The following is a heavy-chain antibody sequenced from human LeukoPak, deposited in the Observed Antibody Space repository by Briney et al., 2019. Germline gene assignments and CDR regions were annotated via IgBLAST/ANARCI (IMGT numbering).Heavy chain of an antibody. CDR1: GFTFSSYA. CDR3: ASHAAYSPDQGYFDC. CDR2: ISGSGGNT. Sequence: PGASLRLSCAASGFTFSSYAMSWVRQAPGKGLEWVSAISGSGGNTYYADSVKGRFTISRDNSKNTLYVQMNSLRAEDTAVYYCASHAAYSPDQGYFDCWGQGTLVTVSS. D-gene: IGHD5-18*01. V-gene: IGHV3-23*01. J-gene: IGHJ4*02.